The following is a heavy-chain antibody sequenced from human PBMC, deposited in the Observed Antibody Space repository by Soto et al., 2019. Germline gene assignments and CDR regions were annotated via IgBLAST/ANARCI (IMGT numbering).Heavy chain of an antibody. CDR1: GYTFTRSG. J-gene: IGHJ6*02. CDR2: ISSYNGDT. Sequence: ASVKVSCKASGYTFTRSGISWVRQAPGQGPEWMGWISSYNGDTNYAQTFQGRVTMTTDTSTSTAYMELRSLRSDDTAVYYCAREGVAPSYYYGMDVWGQGTTVTVS. D-gene: IGHD5-12*01. V-gene: IGHV1-18*01. CDR3: AREGVAPSYYYGMDV.